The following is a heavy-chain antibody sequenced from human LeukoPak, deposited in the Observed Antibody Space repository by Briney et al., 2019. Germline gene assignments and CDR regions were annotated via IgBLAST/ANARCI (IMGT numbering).Heavy chain of an antibody. D-gene: IGHD2-21*02. CDR1: GFTFSSFA. CDR2: ISYDGSNK. V-gene: IGHV3-30-3*01. J-gene: IGHJ4*02. CDR3: ARDARFSYCGGDCLDY. Sequence: GGSLRLSCAASGFTFSSFAMHWVRQAPGKGLEWVAVISYDGSNKYFADSVKGRFTISRDNSKNTLYLQMNSLRAEDTAVYYCARDARFSYCGGDCLDYWGQGTLVTVSS.